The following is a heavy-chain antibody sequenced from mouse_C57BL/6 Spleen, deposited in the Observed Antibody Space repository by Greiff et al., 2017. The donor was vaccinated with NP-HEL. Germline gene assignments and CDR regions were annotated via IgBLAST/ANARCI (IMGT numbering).Heavy chain of an antibody. CDR2: IRSKSNNYAT. CDR1: GFSFNTYA. J-gene: IGHJ3*01. V-gene: IGHV10-1*01. D-gene: IGHD2-2*01. CDR3: VRPDYYGYDSWFAY. Sequence: EVQLVESGGGLVQPKGSLKLSCAASGFSFNTYAMNWVRQAPGKGLEWVARIRSKSNNYATYYADSVKDRFTISRDDSESMLYLQMNNLKTEDTAMYYCVRPDYYGYDSWFAYWGQGTLVTVSA.